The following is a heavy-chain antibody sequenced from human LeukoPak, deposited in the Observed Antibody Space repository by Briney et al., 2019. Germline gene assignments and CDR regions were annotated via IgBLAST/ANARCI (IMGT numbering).Heavy chain of an antibody. V-gene: IGHV4-4*07. CDR1: GGSISSYY. J-gene: IGHJ5*02. Sequence: SETLSLTCTVSGGSISSYYWSWIRQPAGKGLEWIGRIYTSGSTNYNPSLKSRVTMSIDTSKNQFSLKLSSVTAADTAVYYCARDVKVVRGPPRNWFDPWGQGTLVTVSS. CDR2: IYTSGST. CDR3: ARDVKVVRGPPRNWFDP. D-gene: IGHD3-10*01.